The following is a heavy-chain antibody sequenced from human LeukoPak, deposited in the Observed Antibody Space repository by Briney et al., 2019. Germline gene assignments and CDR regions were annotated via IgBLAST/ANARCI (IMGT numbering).Heavy chain of an antibody. CDR2: INAGNGNT. V-gene: IGHV1-3*01. CDR3: ARGYSSSWYGIDY. D-gene: IGHD6-13*01. Sequence: ASVKVSCKASGYTFTSYAMHWVRQAPGQRLEWMGWINAGNGNTKHSQKFQGRVTITRDTSASTAYMELSSLRSEDTAVYYCARGYSSSWYGIDYWGQGTLVTVSS. J-gene: IGHJ4*02. CDR1: GYTFTSYA.